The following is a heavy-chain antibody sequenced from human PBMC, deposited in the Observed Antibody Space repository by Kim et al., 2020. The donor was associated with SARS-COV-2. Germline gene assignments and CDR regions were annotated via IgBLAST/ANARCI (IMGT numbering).Heavy chain of an antibody. CDR3: ARWGSSWAKRYGMDV. Sequence: HKCQGRVTMTRNTSISTAYMELSSLRSEDTAVYYCARWGSSWAKRYGMDVWGQGTTVTVSS. J-gene: IGHJ6*02. D-gene: IGHD6-13*01. V-gene: IGHV1-8*01.